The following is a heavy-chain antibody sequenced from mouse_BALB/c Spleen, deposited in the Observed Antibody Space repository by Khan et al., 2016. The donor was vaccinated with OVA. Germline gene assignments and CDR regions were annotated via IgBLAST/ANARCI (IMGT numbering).Heavy chain of an antibody. D-gene: IGHD1-1*01. CDR1: GYIFTSYW. CDR3: AREEALYYFAY. CDR2: IYPGTDNT. V-gene: IGHV1S132*01. J-gene: IGHJ2*01. Sequence: VQLQESGAELVRPGASVKLSCKTSGYIFTSYWIHWVKQRSGQGLEWIARIYPGTDNTYYNEKLRDKATLTTDKSSSTAYIQLSSLKSEDSAVYFCAREEALYYFAYWGQGTTLTVSS.